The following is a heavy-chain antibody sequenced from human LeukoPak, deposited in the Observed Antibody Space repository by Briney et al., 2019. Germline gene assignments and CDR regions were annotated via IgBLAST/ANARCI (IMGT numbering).Heavy chain of an antibody. V-gene: IGHV1-2*06. Sequence: GASVKVSCKASGYTFTGYYMHWVRQAPGQGLEWMGRINPNSGDTNYAQKFQGRVTMTRDTSISTAYMELSRLRSDDTAVYYCARDVDSSSWLDIWGQGTMVTVSS. CDR1: GYTFTGYY. CDR3: ARDVDSSSWLDI. J-gene: IGHJ3*02. CDR2: INPNSGDT. D-gene: IGHD6-13*01.